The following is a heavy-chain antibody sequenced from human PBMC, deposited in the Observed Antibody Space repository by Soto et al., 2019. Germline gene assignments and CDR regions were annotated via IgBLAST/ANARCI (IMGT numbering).Heavy chain of an antibody. J-gene: IGHJ5*02. V-gene: IGHV4-34*01. CDR1: GGSFSGYY. CDR3: ARGLPYKSGVRKRKDNNWFDP. Sequence: SETQSLTCAVYGGSFSGYYWSWIRQPPGKGLEWIGEINHSGSTNYNPSLKSRVTISVDTSKNQFSLKLSSVTAADTAVYYCARGLPYKSGVRKRKDNNWFDPWGQGTLVTVSS. D-gene: IGHD2-8*01. CDR2: INHSGST.